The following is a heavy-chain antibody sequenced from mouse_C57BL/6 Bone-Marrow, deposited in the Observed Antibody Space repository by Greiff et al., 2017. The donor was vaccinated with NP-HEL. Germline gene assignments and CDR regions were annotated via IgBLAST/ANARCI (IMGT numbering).Heavy chain of an antibody. D-gene: IGHD1-1*01. CDR2: ISNLAYSI. J-gene: IGHJ4*01. CDR3: ARQGYYYGSSYVRAMDY. Sequence: EVKVVESGGGLVQPGGSLKLSCAASGFTFSDYGMAWVRQAPRKGPEWVAFISNLAYSIYYADTVTGRFTISRENAKNTLYLEMSSLRSEDTAMYYCARQGYYYGSSYVRAMDYWGQGTSVTVSS. CDR1: GFTFSDYG. V-gene: IGHV5-15*01.